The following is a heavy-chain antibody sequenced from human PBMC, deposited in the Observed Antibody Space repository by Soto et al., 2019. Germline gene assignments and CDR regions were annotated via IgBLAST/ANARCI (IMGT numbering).Heavy chain of an antibody. CDR3: ARGCSSASCYTGFDP. CDR2: IYYSGKT. J-gene: IGHJ5*02. V-gene: IGHV4-30-2*01. D-gene: IGHD2-2*02. CDR1: GGSISSGPYS. Sequence: SETPSLTCTVSGGSISSGPYSWTWIRQPPGKGLEWLGYIYYSGKTDYNPSLRSRVSISVDRSNNQFSLILTSVTAADSAVYFCARGCSSASCYTGFDPWGQGTLVTVS.